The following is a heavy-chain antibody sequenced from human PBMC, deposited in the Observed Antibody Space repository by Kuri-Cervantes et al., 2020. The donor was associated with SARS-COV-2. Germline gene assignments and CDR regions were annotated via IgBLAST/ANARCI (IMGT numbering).Heavy chain of an antibody. D-gene: IGHD6-13*01. V-gene: IGHV3-19*01. CDR1: GFTFSNSD. Sequence: GGSLRLSCAASGFTFSNSDMNWVRQAPGRGLEWVSGVSWNGSRTHYADSVKGRFIISRDNSRNFLYQQMNSLRREDMAVYYCVRHKAAAGIVAPDWGQGTLVTVSS. J-gene: IGHJ4*02. CDR3: VRHKAAAGIVAPD. CDR2: VSWNGSRT.